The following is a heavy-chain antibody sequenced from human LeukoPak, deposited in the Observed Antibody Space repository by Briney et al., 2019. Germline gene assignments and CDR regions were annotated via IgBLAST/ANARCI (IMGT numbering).Heavy chain of an antibody. J-gene: IGHJ4*02. D-gene: IGHD5-24*01. V-gene: IGHV1-18*01. Sequence: GASVKLSCKASGYTFTNYGISWVREAPGQGLEWMGWISVYNGNTNFAQKFQGRVTMTTDTSTSTAYMELRSLRSDDTAAYYCAKDRATPYYLDYWGQGTLVTVSS. CDR1: GYTFTNYG. CDR2: ISVYNGNT. CDR3: AKDRATPYYLDY.